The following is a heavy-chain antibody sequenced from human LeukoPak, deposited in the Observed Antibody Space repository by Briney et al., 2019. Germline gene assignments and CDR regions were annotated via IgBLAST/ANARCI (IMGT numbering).Heavy chain of an antibody. CDR3: ARGLHYYYYGMDV. CDR2: ISYDGSNK. D-gene: IGHD3-10*01. CDR1: GFTFSSYT. V-gene: IGHV3-30-3*01. J-gene: IGHJ6*02. Sequence: GGSLRLSCAASGFTFSSYTMHWVRQAPGKGPEWVAVISYDGSNKYYADSVKGRFTISRDNSKNTLYLQMNSLRAEDTAVYYCARGLHYYYYGMDVWGQGTTVTVSS.